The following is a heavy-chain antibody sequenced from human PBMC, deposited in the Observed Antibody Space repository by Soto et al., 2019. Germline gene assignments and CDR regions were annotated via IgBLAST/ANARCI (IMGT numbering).Heavy chain of an antibody. Sequence: PSETLSLTCAVSGSSFTSNNWWTWVRRPPGQGLEWIGEIYRTGSTNYNPSLKSRVTISLDKSENQFSLKVTSLTAADTAVYYCASRDPGTSVDYWGQGTLVTVSS. D-gene: IGHD1-7*01. CDR2: IYRTGST. J-gene: IGHJ4*02. CDR1: GSSFTSNNW. CDR3: ASRDPGTSVDY. V-gene: IGHV4-4*02.